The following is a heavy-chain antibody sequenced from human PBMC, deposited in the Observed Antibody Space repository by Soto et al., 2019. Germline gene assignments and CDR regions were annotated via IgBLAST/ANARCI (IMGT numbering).Heavy chain of an antibody. CDR2: IYYSGST. J-gene: IGHJ6*02. D-gene: IGHD3-16*01. V-gene: IGHV4-61*01. CDR1: GGSVSSGSYY. CDR3: ARVGGDYGMDV. Sequence: QVQLQESGPGLVKPSETLSLTCTVSGGSVSSGSYYWSWIRQPPGKGLEWIGYIYYSGSTNYNPSLQSRVTISVDTSKNPFSLKLSSVTAADTAVYYCARVGGDYGMDVWGQGTTVTVSS.